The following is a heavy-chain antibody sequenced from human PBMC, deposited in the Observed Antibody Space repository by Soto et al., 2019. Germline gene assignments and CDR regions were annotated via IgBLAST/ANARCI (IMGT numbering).Heavy chain of an antibody. Sequence: ASVKVSCKVSGYTLTELSMHWVRQAPGKRLERKGGFDPEDGETIYAQKFQGRVTMTEDTSTDTAYKELSSLRSEDTAVYYCATVYYYDSSGYKLNNWFDPWGQGTLVTV. V-gene: IGHV1-24*01. CDR1: GYTLTELS. J-gene: IGHJ5*02. CDR2: FDPEDGET. CDR3: ATVYYYDSSGYKLNNWFDP. D-gene: IGHD3-22*01.